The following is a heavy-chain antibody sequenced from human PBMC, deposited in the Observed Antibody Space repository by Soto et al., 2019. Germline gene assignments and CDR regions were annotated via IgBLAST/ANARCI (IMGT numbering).Heavy chain of an antibody. CDR3: ARGDCDFWSGYCRGPRADV. CDR2: TSHSGIT. Sequence: PSETLSLTCAVYGEPFSPYFYTWIRQPPGKGLEWIGETSHSGITNYNPSLKSRVTISVHTSSNQFSLNLTSVTAADTAVYYCARGDCDFWSGYCRGPRADVWGQGTTVTVSS. D-gene: IGHD3-3*01. V-gene: IGHV4-34*01. J-gene: IGHJ6*02. CDR1: GEPFSPYF.